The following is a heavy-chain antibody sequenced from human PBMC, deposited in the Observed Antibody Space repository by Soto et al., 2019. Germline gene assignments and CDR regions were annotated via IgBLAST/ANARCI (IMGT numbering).Heavy chain of an antibody. CDR2: IIPIFATA. V-gene: IGHV1-69*01. Sequence: QVQLVQSGAEVKKPGSSVKVSCKTSGGTFSSYDINWVRQAPGQGFEWMGGIIPIFATANYAQDFQGRVTITADESTSTDYMELISLRSEDTAVYYCTTYYYGIDVWGQGTTITVS. CDR1: GGTFSSYD. CDR3: TTYYYGIDV. J-gene: IGHJ6*02.